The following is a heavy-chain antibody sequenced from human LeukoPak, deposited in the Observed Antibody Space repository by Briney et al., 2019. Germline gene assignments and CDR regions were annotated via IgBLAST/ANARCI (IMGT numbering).Heavy chain of an antibody. CDR3: STDRRLTGLFDF. Sequence: GGSLRLSCAASGFTVSSNYMSWVRQAPGKGLVWVARIKRRSDGETTDYAAPVKGRFTISRDDSKNTLYLQMNNLKTEDTAVYYCSTDRRLTGLFDFWGQGTQVTVSS. J-gene: IGHJ4*02. CDR2: IKRRSDGETT. V-gene: IGHV3-15*01. CDR1: GFTVSSNY. D-gene: IGHD3-9*01.